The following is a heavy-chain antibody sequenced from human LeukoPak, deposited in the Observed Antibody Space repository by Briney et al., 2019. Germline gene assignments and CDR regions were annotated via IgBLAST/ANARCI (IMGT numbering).Heavy chain of an antibody. J-gene: IGHJ4*02. CDR1: GISVSSNY. Sequence: HPGGSLRLSCAASGISVSSNYMSWVRQAPGKGLQWVSVIYVDGSTYYADSVKGRITISRDNSRNTLYLQMNSLRAEDTAVYYCARDLATRQRTGLYDSWGQGALVTVSS. CDR2: IYVDGST. D-gene: IGHD3-16*02. V-gene: IGHV3-66*01. CDR3: ARDLATRQRTGLYDS.